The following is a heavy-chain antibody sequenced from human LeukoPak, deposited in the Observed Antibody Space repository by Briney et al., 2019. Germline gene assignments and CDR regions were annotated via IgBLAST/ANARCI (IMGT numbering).Heavy chain of an antibody. D-gene: IGHD3-22*01. J-gene: IGHJ4*02. Sequence: GGSMRLSCATSGFTFNTYAMNWVRQAPGKGLEWVSTINDAGRTTYYADSVKGRFTISRDNSKNTVYLQMNNLRAEDTALYYCAKDTRPYYYDSSGYYRGMVPDYWGQGTLVTVSS. CDR2: INDAGRTT. CDR3: AKDTRPYYYDSSGYYRGMVPDY. V-gene: IGHV3-23*01. CDR1: GFTFNTYA.